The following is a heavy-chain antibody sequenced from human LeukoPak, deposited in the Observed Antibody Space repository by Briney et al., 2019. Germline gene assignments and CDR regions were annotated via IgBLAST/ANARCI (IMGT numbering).Heavy chain of an antibody. CDR2: IYYSGST. CDR1: GGSISSSSYY. CDR3: AKSRIQLWFDY. D-gene: IGHD5-18*01. V-gene: IGHV4-39*01. J-gene: IGHJ4*02. Sequence: SETLSLTCTVSGGSISSSSYYWGWIRQPPGKGLEWIGSIYYSGSTYYNPSLKSRVTISVDTSKNQFSLKLSSVTAADTAVYYCAKSRIQLWFDYWGQGTLVTVSS.